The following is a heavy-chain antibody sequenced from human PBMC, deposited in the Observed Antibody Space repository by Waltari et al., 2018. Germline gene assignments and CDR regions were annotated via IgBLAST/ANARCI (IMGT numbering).Heavy chain of an antibody. CDR3: ARVRVRLGELSGYYYGMDV. D-gene: IGHD3-16*02. V-gene: IGHV4-4*07. CDR2: IYTSGST. J-gene: IGHJ6*02. CDR1: GGSISSYY. Sequence: QVQLQESGPGLVKPSETLSLTCTVSGGSISSYYWSWIRQPAGKGLEWIGRIYTSGSTNHNPSLNGRVTMSVDTAKNQFSLKLSSVTAADTAVYYCARVRVRLGELSGYYYGMDVWGQGTTVTVSS.